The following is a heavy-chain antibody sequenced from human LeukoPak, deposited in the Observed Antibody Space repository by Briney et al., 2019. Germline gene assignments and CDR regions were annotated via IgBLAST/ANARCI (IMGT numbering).Heavy chain of an antibody. Sequence: GGSLRLSCAASGFTFSSYAMSWVRQAPGKGLEWVSAISGSGGSTYYADSVKGRFTISRDNSKNTLYLQVNSLRAEDTAVYYCAKAGYSSSPDRFYYGMDVWGQGTTVTVSS. CDR1: GFTFSSYA. CDR3: AKAGYSSSPDRFYYGMDV. V-gene: IGHV3-23*01. CDR2: ISGSGGST. D-gene: IGHD6-13*01. J-gene: IGHJ6*02.